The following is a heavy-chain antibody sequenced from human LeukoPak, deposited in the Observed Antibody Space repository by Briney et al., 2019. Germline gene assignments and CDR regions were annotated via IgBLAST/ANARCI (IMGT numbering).Heavy chain of an antibody. CDR3: ARATNFYYYYGMDV. Sequence: ASLKVSSTPSVYTFTTYYIHWVRQPPGQGLEWMGIINPSSGATNYAQKFQGRVTMTRDTSTSTVYMELSSQRSEDTAVYYCARATNFYYYYGMDVWGQGTTVTVSS. D-gene: IGHD1-26*01. V-gene: IGHV1-46*01. CDR2: INPSSGAT. J-gene: IGHJ6*02. CDR1: VYTFTTYY.